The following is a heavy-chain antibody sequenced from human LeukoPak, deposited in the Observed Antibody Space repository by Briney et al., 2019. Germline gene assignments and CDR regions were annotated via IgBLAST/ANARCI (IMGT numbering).Heavy chain of an antibody. J-gene: IGHJ4*02. CDR1: GGSISNGDHY. CDR2: IYYSGST. CDR3: ASSYNYDYFDY. V-gene: IGHV4-30-4*08. D-gene: IGHD5-24*01. Sequence: SETLSLTCIVSGGSISNGDHYWSWIRQHPGKGLEWIGYIYYSGSTYYNPSLKSRVTISVDTSKNQFSLKLSSVTAADTAVYYCASSYNYDYFDYWGQGTLVTVSS.